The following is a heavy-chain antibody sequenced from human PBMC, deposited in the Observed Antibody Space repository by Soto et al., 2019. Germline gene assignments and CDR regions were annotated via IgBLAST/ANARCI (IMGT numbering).Heavy chain of an antibody. J-gene: IGHJ4*02. Sequence: GGSLRLSCAASGFTFSSYAMSWVRQAPGKGLEWVSVISGSGDGTYYAGSVKGRFTISRDNSKNTLFLQMHSLRAEDTAPYYCARALSGSSYSALDYWGQGTLVTVSS. V-gene: IGHV3-23*01. CDR3: ARALSGSSYSALDY. CDR2: ISGSGDGT. CDR1: GFTFSSYA. D-gene: IGHD3-10*01.